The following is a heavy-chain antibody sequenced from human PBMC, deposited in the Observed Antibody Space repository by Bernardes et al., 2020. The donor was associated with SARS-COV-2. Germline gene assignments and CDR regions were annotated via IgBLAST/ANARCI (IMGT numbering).Heavy chain of an antibody. CDR1: GYTLTEFP. V-gene: IGHV1-24*01. D-gene: IGHD2-8*02. CDR2: FDPKLGAK. CDR3: VSETTLSCTSDRCRIRGVGNYGMDV. Sequence: ASVKVSCKVSGYTLTEFPMHWVRQAPGKGLEWMGGFDPKLGAKMYAQNFQGRVTMTEDTSTDTAYVELRSLRSEDTAVYYCVSETTLSCTSDRCRIRGVGNYGMDVWGQGTTVTVSS. J-gene: IGHJ6*02.